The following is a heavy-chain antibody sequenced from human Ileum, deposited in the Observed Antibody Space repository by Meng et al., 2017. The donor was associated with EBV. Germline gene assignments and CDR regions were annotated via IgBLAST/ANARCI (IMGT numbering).Heavy chain of an antibody. CDR3: ARDGDSRWVDLDY. CDR1: GFTFSSYV. D-gene: IGHD6-13*01. V-gene: IGHV3-33*01. CDR2: IDGNKI. Sequence: QVHLVESGGGLVQPGRSLRLSCSASGFTFSSYVMYWVRQAPGKGLEWVAVIDGNKIYYEESVRGRFTISRDDSKNTLFLQMNSLRGEDTAVYYCARDGDSRWVDLDYWGQGTLVTVAS. J-gene: IGHJ4*02.